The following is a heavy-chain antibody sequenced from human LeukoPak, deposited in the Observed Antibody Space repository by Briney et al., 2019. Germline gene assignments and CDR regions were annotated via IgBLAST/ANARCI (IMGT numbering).Heavy chain of an antibody. V-gene: IGHV1-2*02. CDR2: INPKSGGT. J-gene: IGHJ1*01. Sequence: ASMKVSCKASGYTFTGYYMHWVRQAPGQGLEWMGWINPKSGGTNYAQKFQGRVTMTRDTSISTAFMELSRLTSDDTAVYYCARGYYDSSDFEYFHHWGQGTLVTVSS. CDR3: ARGYYDSSDFEYFHH. D-gene: IGHD3-22*01. CDR1: GYTFTGYY.